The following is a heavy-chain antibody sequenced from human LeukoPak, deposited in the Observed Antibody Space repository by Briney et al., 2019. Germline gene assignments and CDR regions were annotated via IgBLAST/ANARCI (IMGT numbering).Heavy chain of an antibody. Sequence: PGGSQRLSCAASGFTFSSYEMNWVRQAPGKGLEWVSYISTSGSTIYYADSVKGRFTISRDNAKNSLYLQMNSLRAEDTAVDYCARSWLAVAGPEYWGQGTLVTVSS. V-gene: IGHV3-48*03. CDR2: ISTSGSTI. CDR3: ARSWLAVAGPEY. CDR1: GFTFSSYE. J-gene: IGHJ4*02. D-gene: IGHD6-19*01.